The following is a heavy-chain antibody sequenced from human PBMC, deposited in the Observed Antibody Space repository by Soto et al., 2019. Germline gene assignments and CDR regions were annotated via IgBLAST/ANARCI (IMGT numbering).Heavy chain of an antibody. D-gene: IGHD3-9*01. CDR1: GGCISSYC. CDR2: IYYSGTT. Sequence: SETLSLTCTVSGGCISSYCWNWIRQPPGKGLEWIGSIYYSGTTYYNPSLESRVTISIDTSKNQFSLKLSSLTAADTAVYYCAKTGPYDILTYWYFDLWGSGTLVTVSS. CDR3: AKTGPYDILTYWYFDL. V-gene: IGHV4-59*05. J-gene: IGHJ2*01.